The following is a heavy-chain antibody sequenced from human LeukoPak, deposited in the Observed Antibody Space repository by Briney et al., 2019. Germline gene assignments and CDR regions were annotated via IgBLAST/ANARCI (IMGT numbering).Heavy chain of an antibody. Sequence: SDILSLTCTVSGGSISNYYGSWIRQPPGKGLEWIGYIYYSGNTNYKPSLKSRVIISVDTSKNQFSLKLSSVTAADTAVYYCARTPYYYDSSGFSYYFDYWGQGTLVTISS. CDR2: IYYSGNT. CDR1: GGSISNYY. J-gene: IGHJ4*02. D-gene: IGHD3-22*01. CDR3: ARTPYYYDSSGFSYYFDY. V-gene: IGHV4-59*01.